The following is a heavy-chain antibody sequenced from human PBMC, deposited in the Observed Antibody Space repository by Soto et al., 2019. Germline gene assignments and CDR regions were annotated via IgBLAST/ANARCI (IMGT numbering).Heavy chain of an antibody. CDR3: ARGGAHLRVVVAATRRNWLDA. Sequence: PSETLSLTCAVYGGSFSGYYWSCIRRPPWKGLEWIGEINPSGSTNYNPSLKSRVTITVETSKNQFSLKLSSVTAADTAVYYCARGGAHLRVVVAATRRNWLDAWGQGTRVTVSS. J-gene: IGHJ5*02. D-gene: IGHD2-15*01. CDR2: INPSGST. CDR1: GGSFSGYY. V-gene: IGHV4-34*01.